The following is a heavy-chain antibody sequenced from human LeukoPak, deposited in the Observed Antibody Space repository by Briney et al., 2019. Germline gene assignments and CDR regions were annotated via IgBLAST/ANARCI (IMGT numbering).Heavy chain of an antibody. Sequence: ASVKVSCKASGYTFNKYAMHWVRQAPGQRFEWMGWINAGNDKTKYSQKFQDRVTITRDTSASTAYVELSSLRSEDTAVYYCARGNDYGDPQLDAFDYWGQGTLVTVSS. J-gene: IGHJ4*02. V-gene: IGHV1-3*01. CDR1: GYTFNKYA. CDR2: INAGNDKT. D-gene: IGHD4-17*01. CDR3: ARGNDYGDPQLDAFDY.